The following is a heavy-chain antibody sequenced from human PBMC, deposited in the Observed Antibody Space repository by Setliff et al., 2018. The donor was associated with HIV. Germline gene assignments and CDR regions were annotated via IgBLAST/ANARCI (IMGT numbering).Heavy chain of an antibody. CDR3: ARDIGGWHETETEYFQY. D-gene: IGHD6-19*01. V-gene: IGHV1-18*01. J-gene: IGHJ1*01. CDR2: ISAYNGDT. Sequence: ASVKVSCKASGYTFTNYGFSWVRQAPGQGLEWMGWISAYNGDTKYAQKLQGRVTMTTDTSTSTAYMELSSLISEDTAVYYCARDIGGWHETETEYFQYWGQGTLVTVSS. CDR1: GYTFTNYG.